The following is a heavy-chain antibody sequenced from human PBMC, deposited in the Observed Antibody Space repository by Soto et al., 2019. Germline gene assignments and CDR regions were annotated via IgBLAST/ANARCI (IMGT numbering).Heavy chain of an antibody. Sequence: PGGSLRLSCAASGFTFSSYAMSWVRQAPGKGLEWVSAISGSGGSTYYADSVKGRFTISRDNSKNTLYLQMNSLRAEDTAVYYCARDAPVGWLRSGPSYYYYYYMDVWGKGTTVTVSS. V-gene: IGHV3-23*01. CDR3: ARDAPVGWLRSGPSYYYYYYMDV. CDR1: GFTFSSYA. CDR2: ISGSGGST. J-gene: IGHJ6*03. D-gene: IGHD5-12*01.